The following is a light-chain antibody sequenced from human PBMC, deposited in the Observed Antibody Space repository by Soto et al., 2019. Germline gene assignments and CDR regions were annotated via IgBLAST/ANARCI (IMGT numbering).Light chain of an antibody. CDR3: QQLAGFPIT. CDR1: QGISTY. J-gene: IGKJ5*01. Sequence: DIHLTQSPSFLSASVGDRVTITCRASQGISTYLAWYQRKPGKTPTLLIYGASTLQTGVPSRFSGSAFGTEFTLTISSLQPEDFATYYCQQLAGFPITFGQGTRLEIK. V-gene: IGKV1-9*01. CDR2: GAS.